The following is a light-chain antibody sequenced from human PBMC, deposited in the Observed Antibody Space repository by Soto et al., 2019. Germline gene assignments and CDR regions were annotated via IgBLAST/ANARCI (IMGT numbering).Light chain of an antibody. CDR3: QQYNSYST. CDR2: KAS. J-gene: IGKJ1*01. CDR1: QGISSW. Sequence: DRQMTQSPSTLSASVGDRVTITCRASQGISSWLAWYQQKPGKAPKLLIYKASSLESGVPSRFSGSGSGTEFTLTISSLQPDDLATYYCQQYNSYSTFGQGTKVEIK. V-gene: IGKV1-5*03.